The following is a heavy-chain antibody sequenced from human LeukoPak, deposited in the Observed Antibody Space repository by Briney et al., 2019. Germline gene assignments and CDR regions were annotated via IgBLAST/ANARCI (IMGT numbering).Heavy chain of an antibody. CDR1: GYTFTSYD. V-gene: IGHV1-8*01. D-gene: IGHD3-3*01. J-gene: IGHJ3*02. Sequence: ASVKVSCKASGYTFTSYDINWVRQATGQGLEWMGWMNPNSGNTGYAQKFQGRVTMTRNTSISTAYMELSSLRSEDTAVYYCARPGITIFGVVGPRGAFDIWGQGTMVTVSS. CDR3: ARPGITIFGVVGPRGAFDI. CDR2: MNPNSGNT.